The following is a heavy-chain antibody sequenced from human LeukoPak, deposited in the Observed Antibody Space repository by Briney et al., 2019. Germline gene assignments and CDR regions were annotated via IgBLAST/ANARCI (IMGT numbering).Heavy chain of an antibody. CDR3: AREGLGWFGEDNWFDP. V-gene: IGHV3-74*01. D-gene: IGHD3-10*01. CDR1: GFTFSTYW. J-gene: IGHJ5*02. Sequence: GGSLRLSCAASGFTFSTYWMHWVRQAPGKGLVWVSRLKTDGSNTFYADSVKGRFTISRDNAKNTLYLQMNSLRAEDTALYYCAREGLGWFGEDNWFDPWGQGTLVTVSS. CDR2: LKTDGSNT.